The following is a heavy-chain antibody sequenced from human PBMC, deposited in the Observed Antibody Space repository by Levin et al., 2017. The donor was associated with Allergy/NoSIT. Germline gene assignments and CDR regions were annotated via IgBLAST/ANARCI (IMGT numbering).Heavy chain of an antibody. Sequence: PGGSLRLSCTASGFTFGDYAMSWVRQAPGKGLEWVGFIRSKAYGGTTEYAASVKGRFTISRDDSKSIAYLQMNSLKTEDTAVYYCTRDRRYSSGWQVGENRWYFDYWGQGTLVTVSS. CDR2: IRSKAYGGTT. J-gene: IGHJ4*02. CDR3: TRDRRYSSGWQVGENRWYFDY. CDR1: GFTFGDYA. D-gene: IGHD6-19*01. V-gene: IGHV3-49*04.